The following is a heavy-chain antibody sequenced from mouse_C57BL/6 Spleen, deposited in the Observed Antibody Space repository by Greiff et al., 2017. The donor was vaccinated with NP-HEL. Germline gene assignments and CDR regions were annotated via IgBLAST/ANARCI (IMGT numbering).Heavy chain of an antibody. D-gene: IGHD1-1*01. CDR2: IDPKSGGT. V-gene: IGHV1-72*01. J-gene: IGHJ4*01. CDR3: ARLPATVVAKEAMDY. Sequence: QVQLQQPGAELVKPGASVTLSCKASGYTFTSYWMHWVKQRPGRGLEWIGRIDPKSGGTKYNEKFKSKATLTVDKPSSTAYMQLSSLTSEDSAVCNCARLPATVVAKEAMDYWGQGTSVTVSS. CDR1: GYTFTSYW.